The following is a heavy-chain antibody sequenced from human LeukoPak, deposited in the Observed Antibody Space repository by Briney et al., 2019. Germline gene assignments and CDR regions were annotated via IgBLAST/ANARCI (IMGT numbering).Heavy chain of an antibody. V-gene: IGHV4-38-2*01. CDR3: ARHSRQLRGRIFY. CDR2: IYYSGST. Sequence: PSETLSLTCAVSGYSISSGYYWGWIRQPPGKGLEWIGSIYYSGSTYYNPSLKSRVTISVDTSKNQFSLKLSSVTAADTAVYYCARHSRQLRGRIFYWGQGTLVTVSS. J-gene: IGHJ4*02. CDR1: GYSISSGYY. D-gene: IGHD4-11*01.